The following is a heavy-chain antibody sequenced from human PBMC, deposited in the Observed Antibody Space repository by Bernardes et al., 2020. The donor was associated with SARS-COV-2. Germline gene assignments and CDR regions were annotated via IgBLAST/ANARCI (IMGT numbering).Heavy chain of an antibody. CDR3: ARDRQHYFDY. CDR2: INPNSGAT. CDR1: AYTFTDYY. Sequence: ASMKVSCKTSAYTFTDYYIHWVRQAPGQGLEWMGWINPNSGATNSAQKFQGWVTMTRDTSINTAYMEVGRLRSDDTAVYYCARDRQHYFDYWGQGTLVTVSS. V-gene: IGHV1-2*04. J-gene: IGHJ4*02.